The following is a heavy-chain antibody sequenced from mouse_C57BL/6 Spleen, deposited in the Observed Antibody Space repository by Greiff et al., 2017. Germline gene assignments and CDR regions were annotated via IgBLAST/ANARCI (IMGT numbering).Heavy chain of an antibody. Sequence: DVKVEESEGGLVQPGSSMKLSCTASGFTFSDYYMAWVRQVPEKGLEWVANINYDGSSTYYLDSLKSRFIISRDNAKNILYLQMSSLKSEDTATYYCARVYYGYDGAWFAYWGQGTLVTVSA. CDR1: GFTFSDYY. CDR3: ARVYYGYDGAWFAY. CDR2: INYDGSST. V-gene: IGHV5-16*01. J-gene: IGHJ3*01. D-gene: IGHD2-2*01.